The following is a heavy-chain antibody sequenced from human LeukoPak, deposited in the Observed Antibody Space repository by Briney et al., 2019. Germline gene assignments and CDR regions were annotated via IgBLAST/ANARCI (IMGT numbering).Heavy chain of an antibody. J-gene: IGHJ4*02. Sequence: SETLSLTCTVSGGSISSGGYYWSWIRQHPGKGLEWIGNIYYSGSTYYNPSLKSRVTISVDTSKNQFSLKLSSVTAADTAVYYCARAVVGASFDYWGQGTLVTVSS. V-gene: IGHV4-31*03. D-gene: IGHD1-26*01. CDR1: GGSISSGGYY. CDR2: IYYSGST. CDR3: ARAVVGASFDY.